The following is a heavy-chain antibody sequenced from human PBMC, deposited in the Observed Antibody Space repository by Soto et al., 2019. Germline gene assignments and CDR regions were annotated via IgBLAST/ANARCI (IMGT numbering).Heavy chain of an antibody. J-gene: IGHJ4*02. CDR2: IWYDGSNK. D-gene: IGHD6-13*01. Sequence: GGSLRLSCAASGSTFSSYGMHWVRQAPGKGLEWVAVIWYDGSNKYYADSVKGRFTISRDNSKNTLYLQMNSLRAEDTAVYYCARDREVIAAAYYFDYWGQGTLVTVSS. CDR1: GSTFSSYG. CDR3: ARDREVIAAAYYFDY. V-gene: IGHV3-33*01.